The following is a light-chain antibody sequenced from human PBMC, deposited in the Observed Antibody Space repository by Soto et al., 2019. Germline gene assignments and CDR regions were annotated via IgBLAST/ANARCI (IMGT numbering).Light chain of an antibody. CDR1: HSLVHSDGLAY. Sequence: DVVMTQSPLSLPVTLGQPASISCRSNHSLVHSDGLAYFSWFQQRPGRSPRRLIYKVSNRDSGVPARFSGSGSGTDFALKISRVEAEDCGVYYCMQVIHWPSTCGQGTLLESK. J-gene: IGKJ5*01. V-gene: IGKV2-30*02. CDR3: MQVIHWPST. CDR2: KVS.